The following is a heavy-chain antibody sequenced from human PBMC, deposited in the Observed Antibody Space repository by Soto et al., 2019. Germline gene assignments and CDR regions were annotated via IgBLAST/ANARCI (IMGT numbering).Heavy chain of an antibody. CDR3: ARAMYYYDSSGYYPDAFDI. Sequence: QVTLKESGPVLVKPTETLTLTCTVSGFSLSNARMGVCWIRQPPGKALEWLAHIFSNDEKSYSTSLKSRLTISKDTSKSQVVLTRTNMDPVDTATYYCARAMYYYDSSGYYPDAFDIWGQGTMVTVSS. D-gene: IGHD3-22*01. J-gene: IGHJ3*02. V-gene: IGHV2-26*01. CDR2: IFSNDEK. CDR1: GFSLSNARMG.